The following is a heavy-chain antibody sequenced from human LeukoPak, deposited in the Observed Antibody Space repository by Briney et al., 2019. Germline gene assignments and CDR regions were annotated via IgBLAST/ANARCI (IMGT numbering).Heavy chain of an antibody. V-gene: IGHV4-34*01. Sequence: SETLSLTCAVYGGSFSGYNWNWIRQPPGKGLERIGEINHSGSTNYNPSLKSRVTISVHTSKNQFSLKLSSVTAADTAVYYCARGKEYNDLWGRGTLVTVSS. J-gene: IGHJ2*01. CDR1: GGSFSGYN. CDR3: ARGKEYNDL. D-gene: IGHD1-1*01. CDR2: INHSGST.